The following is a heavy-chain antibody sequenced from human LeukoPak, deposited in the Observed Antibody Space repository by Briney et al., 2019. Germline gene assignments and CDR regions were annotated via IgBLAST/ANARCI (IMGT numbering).Heavy chain of an antibody. D-gene: IGHD3-10*01. V-gene: IGHV4-4*07. J-gene: IGHJ6*04. CDR3: ARDGSVKIMDV. CDR2: IYTSGST. CDR1: GGSISSYY. Sequence: SETLSLTCTVSGGSISSYYWSWIRQPAGKGLEWIGRIYTSGSTNYNPSLESRVTISVDTSKNQFSLKLSSVTAADTAVYYCARDGSVKIMDVWGKGTTVTVSS.